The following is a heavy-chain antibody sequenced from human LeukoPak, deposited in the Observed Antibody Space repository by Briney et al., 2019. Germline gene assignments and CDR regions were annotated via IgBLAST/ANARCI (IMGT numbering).Heavy chain of an antibody. D-gene: IGHD5-12*01. J-gene: IGHJ4*02. Sequence: PGGSLRLSCAASGFTFSSYSMNWVRQAPGKGLEWVSSISSSTYIYYADSVKGRFTISRDNAKNSLYLQMNSLRAEDTAVYCCARDRRGYDYDYWGQGTLVTVSS. CDR2: ISSSTYI. CDR3: ARDRRGYDYDY. CDR1: GFTFSSYS. V-gene: IGHV3-21*01.